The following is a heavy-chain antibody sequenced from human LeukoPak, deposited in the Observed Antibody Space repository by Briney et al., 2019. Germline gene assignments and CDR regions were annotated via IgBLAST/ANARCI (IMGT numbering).Heavy chain of an antibody. D-gene: IGHD6-13*01. CDR3: AREASSSWRHSDY. CDR2: ISSSSSYI. Sequence: GGSLRLSCAASGFTFGSYSMNWVRQAPGKGLEWVSSISSSSSYIYYADSVKGRFTISRDNAKNSLYLQMNSLRAEDTAVYYCAREASSSWRHSDYWGQGTLVTVSS. V-gene: IGHV3-21*01. CDR1: GFTFGSYS. J-gene: IGHJ4*02.